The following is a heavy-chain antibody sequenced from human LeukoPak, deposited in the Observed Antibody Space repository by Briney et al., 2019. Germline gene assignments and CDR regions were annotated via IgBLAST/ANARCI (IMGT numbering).Heavy chain of an antibody. CDR1: GGPISSYY. CDR2: IYYSGST. Sequence: PSETLSLTCTVSGGPISSYYWSWIRQPPGKGLEWIGYIYYSGSTNYNPSLKSRVTISVDTSKNQFSLKLSSVTAADTAVYYCARANPSTFVYYMDVWGKGTTVTVSS. J-gene: IGHJ6*03. V-gene: IGHV4-59*01. CDR3: ARANPSTFVYYMDV. D-gene: IGHD5/OR15-5a*01.